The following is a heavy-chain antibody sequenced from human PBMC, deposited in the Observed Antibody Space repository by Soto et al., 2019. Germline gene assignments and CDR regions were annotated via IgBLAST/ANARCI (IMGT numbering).Heavy chain of an antibody. V-gene: IGHV4-30-4*01. Sequence: QVQLQESGPGLVKPSQTLSLTCTVSGASISGGDYYWTWIRQPPAKGLEWIGSIYYTGNTYSNPSLESRLSISVDPSNNQFALRLTSVTAPDTAIYYCARATYDSSTYYLDYWGQGTLVTVSS. D-gene: IGHD3-22*01. CDR2: IYYTGNT. J-gene: IGHJ4*02. CDR1: GASISGGDYY. CDR3: ARATYDSSTYYLDY.